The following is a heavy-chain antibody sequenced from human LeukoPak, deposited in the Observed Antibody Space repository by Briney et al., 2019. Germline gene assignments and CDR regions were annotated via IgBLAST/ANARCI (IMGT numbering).Heavy chain of an antibody. CDR3: ARMYRRSGSHRDAFDI. CDR2: IDWDNAK. CDR1: GFSLSSSGMC. D-gene: IGHD1-26*01. Sequence: ESGPALVEPTQTLTLTCTFSGFSLSSSGMCVTWIRQPPGKALERLTRIDWDNAKFHNTSLKTRLTVSKDTSKNQVVLTMTNMDPVDTATYYCARMYRRSGSHRDAFDIWGRGTMVTASS. J-gene: IGHJ3*02. V-gene: IGHV2-70*17.